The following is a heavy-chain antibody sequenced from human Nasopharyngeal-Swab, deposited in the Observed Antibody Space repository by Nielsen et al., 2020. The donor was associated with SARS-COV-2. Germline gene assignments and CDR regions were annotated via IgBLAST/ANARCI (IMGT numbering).Heavy chain of an antibody. CDR2: INPGGGSA. V-gene: IGHV1-46*01. CDR3: ARGGDPREVVAATDCFDP. J-gene: IGHJ5*02. D-gene: IGHD2-15*01. Sequence: WVRQAPGQGLEWMGIINPGGGSARYSQNFQGGVTMTRDTSTSTVYMELSSLRSEDTAVYYRARGGDPREVVAATDCFDPWGQGTLVTVSS.